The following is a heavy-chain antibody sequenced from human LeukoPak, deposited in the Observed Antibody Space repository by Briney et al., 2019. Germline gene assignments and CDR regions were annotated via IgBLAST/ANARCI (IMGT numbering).Heavy chain of an antibody. D-gene: IGHD2-21*01. CDR1: GFTFSDAW. Sequence: GGSLRLSCVGSGFTFSDAWMSWVRQAPGKGLEWVSTISESGDITYYADSVKGRFTISRDNFKNTLYLQMDTLTAEDTAVFYCACGSSGTHHEGYWGQGTLVTVSS. CDR3: ACGSSGTHHEGY. J-gene: IGHJ4*02. CDR2: ISESGDIT. V-gene: IGHV3-23*01.